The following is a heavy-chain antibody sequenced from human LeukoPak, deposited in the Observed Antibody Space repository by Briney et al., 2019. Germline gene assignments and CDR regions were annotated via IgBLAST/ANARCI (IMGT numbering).Heavy chain of an antibody. Sequence: GSSVQVSCKASGYTFTRYYMHWLRQAPGQGLEWMGLINPNSGCTNYAQKFQGRVTMTRDTSINTVYMELSRLRSDDTAVYYCARGQGYFDWLLYSQDYWGQGTLVTVSS. CDR3: ARGQGYFDWLLYSQDY. D-gene: IGHD3-9*01. CDR2: INPNSGCT. J-gene: IGHJ4*02. V-gene: IGHV1-2*02. CDR1: GYTFTRYY.